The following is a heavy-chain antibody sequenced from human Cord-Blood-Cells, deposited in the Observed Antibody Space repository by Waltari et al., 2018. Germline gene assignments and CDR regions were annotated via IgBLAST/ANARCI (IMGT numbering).Heavy chain of an antibody. CDR2: IYYNGST. V-gene: IGHV4-59*01. CDR3: ARQGAFDI. J-gene: IGHJ3*02. Sequence: QVQLQESGPGLVKPSETLSLTCTVSGGSISSSSWSWIRQPPGKGLEWIGYIYYNGSTNYNPSLKSRVTISVDTSKNQFSLKLSSVTAADTAVYYCARQGAFDIWGQGTMVTVSS. CDR1: GGSISSSS.